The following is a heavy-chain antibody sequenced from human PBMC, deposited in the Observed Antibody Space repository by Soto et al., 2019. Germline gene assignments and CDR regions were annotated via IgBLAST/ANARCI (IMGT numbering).Heavy chain of an antibody. V-gene: IGHV3-23*01. CDR3: AHPRGYGVFDAYDI. J-gene: IGHJ3*02. CDR2: ISGSGEYI. CDR1: GFTFSTYA. D-gene: IGHD4-17*01. Sequence: GGSLRLSCSASGFTFSTYAMSWVRQAPGKGLEWVSAISGSGEYIYYTESVKGRFTISRDNSINVLFLQMSSLRAEDTAVYYCAHPRGYGVFDAYDIWGQGTMVTVSS.